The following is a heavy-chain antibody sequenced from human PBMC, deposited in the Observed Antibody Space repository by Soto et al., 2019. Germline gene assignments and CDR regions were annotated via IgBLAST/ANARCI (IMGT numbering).Heavy chain of an antibody. V-gene: IGHV4-39*01. CDR3: ARQATYYYGSGSYKNWFDP. D-gene: IGHD3-10*01. J-gene: IGHJ5*02. CDR2: IYYSGST. CDR1: GGSISSSSYY. Sequence: SETLSLTCTVSGGSISSSSYYWGWIRQPPGKGLEWIGSIYYSGSTYYNPFLKSRVIISVDTSKNQFSLKLSSVTAADTAVYYCARQATYYYGSGSYKNWFDPWGQGTLVTVSS.